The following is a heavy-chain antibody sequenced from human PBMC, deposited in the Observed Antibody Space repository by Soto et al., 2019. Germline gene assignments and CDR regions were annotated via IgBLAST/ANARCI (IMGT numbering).Heavy chain of an antibody. CDR1: GFTFSNAW. Sequence: EVQLLESGGGLVKPGGSLRLSCAASGFTFSNAWMSWVRQAPGKGLEWVGRIKSKTDGGTTDYAAPVKGRFTISRDDSNNTLYLQMDRLKTADTAVSYCTKGVGATNGDWGQGTLVTVSS. V-gene: IGHV3-15*01. J-gene: IGHJ4*02. D-gene: IGHD1-26*01. CDR2: IKSKTDGGTT. CDR3: TKGVGATNGD.